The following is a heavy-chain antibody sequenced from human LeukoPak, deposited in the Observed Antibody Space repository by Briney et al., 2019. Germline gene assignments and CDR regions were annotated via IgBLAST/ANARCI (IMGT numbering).Heavy chain of an antibody. V-gene: IGHV4-61*05. CDR3: ARSRGGYGDYGSWFDP. CDR2: IHYTGST. J-gene: IGHJ5*02. CDR1: GGSISSSSYY. Sequence: SETLSLTCTVSGGSISSSSYYWGWIRQPPGKGLEWIGYIHYTGSTKDNPSLKSRVTTSVDTSKNQFSLKLSSVTAADTAVYYCARSRGGYGDYGSWFDPWGQGILVSVSS. D-gene: IGHD4-17*01.